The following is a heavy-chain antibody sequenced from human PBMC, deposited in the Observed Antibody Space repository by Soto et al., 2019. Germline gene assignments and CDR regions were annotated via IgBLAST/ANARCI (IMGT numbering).Heavy chain of an antibody. V-gene: IGHV4-31*03. Sequence: SETLSLTCTVSGGSISSGGYYWSWIRQHPGKGLEWIGYIYYSGSTYYNPSLKSRVTISVDTSKNQFSLKLSSVTAADTAVYYCARARNLYCSGGSCYSASYYFDYWGQGTLVTVSS. CDR2: IYYSGST. CDR1: GGSISSGGYY. CDR3: ARARNLYCSGGSCYSASYYFDY. J-gene: IGHJ4*02. D-gene: IGHD2-15*01.